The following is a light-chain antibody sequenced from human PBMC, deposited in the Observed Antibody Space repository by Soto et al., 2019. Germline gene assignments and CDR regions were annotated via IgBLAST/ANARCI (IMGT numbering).Light chain of an antibody. CDR1: QDIRNW. CDR2: SAS. V-gene: IGKV1D-12*01. Sequence: DIQITQSPSSVSASVGDRVTITCRASQDIRNWLAWYQQKPGEAPKPLIYSASSLQNDVPSRFSGSGAGTDFTLTIRSLQREDFATYYCQQTNSFLALTFGGGTRVEIK. J-gene: IGKJ4*01. CDR3: QQTNSFLALT.